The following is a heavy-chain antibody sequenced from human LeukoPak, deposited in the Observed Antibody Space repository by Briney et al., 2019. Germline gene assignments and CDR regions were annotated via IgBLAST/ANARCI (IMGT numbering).Heavy chain of an antibody. Sequence: WASVKVSCKTSGYTFTSYGLTWVRQAPGQGLEWMGWISTYNGNTNYAQKLQGRVTMTTDTSTSTANMELRSLRSDDTAVYYCARGYDHLWSGYGSYYFDYWGQGTLVTVSS. CDR2: ISTYNGNT. CDR1: GYTFTSYG. D-gene: IGHD3-3*01. CDR3: ARGYDHLWSGYGSYYFDY. J-gene: IGHJ4*02. V-gene: IGHV1-18*01.